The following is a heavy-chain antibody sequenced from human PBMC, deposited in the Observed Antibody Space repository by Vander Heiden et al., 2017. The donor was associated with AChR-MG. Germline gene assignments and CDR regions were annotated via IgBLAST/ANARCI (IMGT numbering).Heavy chain of an antibody. D-gene: IGHD3-10*01. Sequence: QVQLVESGGGVVQPGGSLRLSCAASGFTFSSYGMHWVRQAPGKGLEWVAFIRYDGSNKYYADSVKGRFTISRDNSKNTLYLQMNSLRAEDTAVYYCAKETIPRRYWGQGTLVTVSS. CDR2: IRYDGSNK. J-gene: IGHJ4*02. V-gene: IGHV3-30*02. CDR3: AKETIPRRY. CDR1: GFTFSSYG.